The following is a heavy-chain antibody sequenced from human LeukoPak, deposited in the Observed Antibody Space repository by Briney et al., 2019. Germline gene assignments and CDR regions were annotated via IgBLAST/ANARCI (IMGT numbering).Heavy chain of an antibody. J-gene: IGHJ4*02. D-gene: IGHD4-23*01. Sequence: GGSLRLSCAASGFTFSSYSMNWVRRAPGKGLEWVSSINDNSRSIFYTDSLKGRFTVSRDNSKNSLYLQMNSLRAEDTAVYYCARDPSGNYEYYFDYWGQGTLVTVSS. V-gene: IGHV3-21*01. CDR1: GFTFSSYS. CDR3: ARDPSGNYEYYFDY. CDR2: INDNSRSI.